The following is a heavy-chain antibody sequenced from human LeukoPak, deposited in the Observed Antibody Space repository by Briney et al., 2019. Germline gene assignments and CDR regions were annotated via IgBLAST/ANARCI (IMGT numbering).Heavy chain of an antibody. CDR3: ARVASYYYGSGKGWFDP. CDR1: GFTFSSYW. CDR2: IKQDGSEK. V-gene: IGHV3-7*05. J-gene: IGHJ5*02. Sequence: GGSLRLSCAASGFTFSSYWMSWVRQAPGKGLEWVANIKQDGSEKYYVDSVKGRFTISRDNAKNSLYLQMNSLRAEDTAVYYCARVASYYYGSGKGWFDPWGQGTLVTVSS. D-gene: IGHD3-10*01.